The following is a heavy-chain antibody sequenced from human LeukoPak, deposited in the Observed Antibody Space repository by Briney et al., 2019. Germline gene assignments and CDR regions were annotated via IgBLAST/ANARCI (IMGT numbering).Heavy chain of an antibody. D-gene: IGHD3-10*01. V-gene: IGHV1-18*01. CDR1: GYTFTSYG. CDR3: ARDLENRITMVRGVLDY. J-gene: IGHJ4*02. Sequence: ASVKVSCKASGYTFTSYGISWMRQAPGQGLEWMGWISAYNGNTNYAQKLQGRVTMTTDTSTSTAYMELRSLRSDDTAVYYCARDLENRITMVRGVLDYWGQGTLVTVSS. CDR2: ISAYNGNT.